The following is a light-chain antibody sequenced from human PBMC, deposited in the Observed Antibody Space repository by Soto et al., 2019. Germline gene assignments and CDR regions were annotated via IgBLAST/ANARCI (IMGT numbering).Light chain of an antibody. CDR3: QQYGGSPPQT. J-gene: IGKJ1*01. CDR2: GAS. Sequence: ESVLTQSPGTLSVSPGERATLSCRASQSVSSNYLAWYQQKPGQAPRLLIHGASSRATGIPYRFSGSGSGTDFTLIISRLEPEDFAVYYCQQYGGSPPQTFGQGTKVEIK. V-gene: IGKV3-20*01. CDR1: QSVSSNY.